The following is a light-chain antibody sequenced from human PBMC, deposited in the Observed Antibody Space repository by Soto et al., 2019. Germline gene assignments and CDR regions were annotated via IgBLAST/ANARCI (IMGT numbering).Light chain of an antibody. CDR2: DVN. V-gene: IGLV2-14*01. CDR3: SSYTSSIS. J-gene: IGLJ2*01. Sequence: QSALTQPASVSGSPGQSITISCTGTSSDVGGYNYVSWYQQHSGKAPKLMIYDVNTRPSGVSNRFSGFKSGNTASLTISGLQAEDEGDYYCSSYTSSISFGGGTKLTVL. CDR1: SSDVGGYNY.